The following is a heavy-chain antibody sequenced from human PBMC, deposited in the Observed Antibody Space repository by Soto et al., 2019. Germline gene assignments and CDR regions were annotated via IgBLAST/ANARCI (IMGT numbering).Heavy chain of an antibody. D-gene: IGHD3-16*02. CDR3: ARGAFPTWGSYPLDY. Sequence: EVQLVESGGGLVQPGGSLSLSCAASGFTFSTYWMTWVRQAPGKGLVWVANIKQDGSEYYYVGSVKGRFTISRDNAKNSLYLQMNSLRAEDTAVYYCARGAFPTWGSYPLDYWGQGTLVTVSS. V-gene: IGHV3-7*04. J-gene: IGHJ4*02. CDR2: IKQDGSEY. CDR1: GFTFSTYW.